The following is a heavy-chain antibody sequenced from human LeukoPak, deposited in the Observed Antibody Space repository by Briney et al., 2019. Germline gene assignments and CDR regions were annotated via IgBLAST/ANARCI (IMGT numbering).Heavy chain of an antibody. D-gene: IGHD3-10*01. CDR1: DYPFTTYG. V-gene: IGHV1-18*01. CDR2: IRTSNGST. J-gene: IGHJ5*02. Sequence: VASVKVSCKASDYPFTTYGITWVRQAPGQGLEWMGWIRTSNGSTSYSERFQGRVIMTADTSTRTAYMELRGLRSDDTAMYYCARVAPDALLVWFGEYDLWGRGTLVTVSS. CDR3: ARVAPDALLVWFGEYDL.